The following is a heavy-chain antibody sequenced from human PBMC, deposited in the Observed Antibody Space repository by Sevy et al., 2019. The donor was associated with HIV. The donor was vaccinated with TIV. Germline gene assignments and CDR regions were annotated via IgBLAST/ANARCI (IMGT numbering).Heavy chain of an antibody. D-gene: IGHD3-10*01. CDR1: GFDFSSYG. CDR3: ARVPTYDYGSVSYFDY. Sequence: ASVKVSCKTSGFDFSSYGITWVRQAPGQGLEWMGWIGIYNSNSNSAQKLQGRVSMTTDTSTNTVYMELSNLRSDDTAVYYCARVPTYDYGSVSYFDYWGQGTLVTVSS. J-gene: IGHJ4*02. CDR2: IGIYNSNS. V-gene: IGHV1-18*01.